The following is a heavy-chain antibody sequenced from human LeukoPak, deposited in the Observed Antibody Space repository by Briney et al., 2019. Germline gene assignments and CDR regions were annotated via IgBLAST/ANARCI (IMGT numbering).Heavy chain of an antibody. CDR3: ARFLSKQQLSDY. J-gene: IGHJ4*02. CDR1: GYTFTGYY. V-gene: IGHV1-2*02. D-gene: IGHD6-13*01. CDR2: INPNSGGT. Sequence: ASVQVSCKASGYTFTGYYMHWVRQAPGQGLEWMGWINPNSGGTNYAQKFQGRVTMTRDTSISTAYMELSRLRSDDTAVYYCARFLSKQQLSDYWGQGTLVTVSS.